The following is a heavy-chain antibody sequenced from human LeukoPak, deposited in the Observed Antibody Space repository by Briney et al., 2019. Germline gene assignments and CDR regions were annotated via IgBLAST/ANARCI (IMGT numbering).Heavy chain of an antibody. CDR1: GGSISSYY. CDR3: AREINRYFDL. J-gene: IGHJ2*01. V-gene: IGHV4-59*12. Sequence: SETLSLTCTVSGGSISSYYWSWIRQPPGKGLEWIGYIYYSGSTNYNPSLESRLTMSVDTSKKHFSLNLTSVTAADTAVYYCAREINRYFDLWGRGTLVTVSS. CDR2: IYYSGST.